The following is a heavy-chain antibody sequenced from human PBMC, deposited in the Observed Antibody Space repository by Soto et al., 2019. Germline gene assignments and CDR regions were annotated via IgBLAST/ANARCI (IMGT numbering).Heavy chain of an antibody. CDR1: GFTFSTYG. Sequence: GSLRLSCAASGFTFSTYGMHWVRQAPGKGLEWVAVILYDGSNKYYADSVKGRFTISRDNSKNTLYLQMNSLRAEDTAVYYCAKDVNYYDSSGYDYYFDYWGQGTLVTVSS. J-gene: IGHJ4*02. CDR3: AKDVNYYDSSGYDYYFDY. CDR2: ILYDGSNK. D-gene: IGHD3-22*01. V-gene: IGHV3-30*18.